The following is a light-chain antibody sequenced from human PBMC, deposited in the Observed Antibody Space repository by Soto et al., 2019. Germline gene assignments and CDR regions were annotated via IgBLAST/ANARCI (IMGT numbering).Light chain of an antibody. V-gene: IGKV1-5*03. CDR1: HNINSR. CDR3: QQYSYLWT. Sequence: DLQMTQSPSTLSASIGDRVTITCRASHNINSRLAWYQKKPGKAPKLLIYRSSSLASGVPSRFSGSGSGTEFTLTISSLQTDDFATYYCQQYSYLWTFGQGTKVEIK. CDR2: RSS. J-gene: IGKJ1*01.